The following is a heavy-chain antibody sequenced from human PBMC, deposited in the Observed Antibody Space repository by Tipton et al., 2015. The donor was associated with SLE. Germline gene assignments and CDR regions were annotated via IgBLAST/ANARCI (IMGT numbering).Heavy chain of an antibody. CDR2: INQDGSEK. CDR1: GFTFSRYW. J-gene: IGHJ5*02. CDR3: ARGKYDDIAAAWWFDP. V-gene: IGHV3-7*01. Sequence: SLRLSCAASGFTFSRYWMSWVRQLPGKGLEWVANINQDGSEKYYVDSVKGRFTISRDNAETSLYLQMNSLRAEDTAVYYCARGKYDDIAAAWWFDPWGPGTLVTVSS. D-gene: IGHD6-13*01.